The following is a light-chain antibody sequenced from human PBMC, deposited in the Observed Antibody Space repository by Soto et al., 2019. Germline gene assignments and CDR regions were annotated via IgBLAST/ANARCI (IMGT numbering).Light chain of an antibody. J-gene: IGKJ4*01. CDR2: AAS. Sequence: DIPMTQSPSSLSASVGDRVTITCRASQSITTYLNWYRQKPGKAPKLLIYAASSLQSGVPSRFSGSGSETEFTLSISSLQPEDFATYLCQQIYSAPLTFGGGTKVEIK. V-gene: IGKV1-39*01. CDR1: QSITTY. CDR3: QQIYSAPLT.